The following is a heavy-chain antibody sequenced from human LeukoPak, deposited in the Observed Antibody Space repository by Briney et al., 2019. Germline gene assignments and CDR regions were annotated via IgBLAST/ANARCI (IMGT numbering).Heavy chain of an antibody. CDR2: IYPGDSDT. CDR3: ARHRKHYYSYYXMDV. J-gene: IGHJ6*03. V-gene: IGHV5-51*01. D-gene: IGHD1-14*01. CDR1: GYSFTSYL. Sequence: GESLKISCKGSGYSFTSYLIGWVRQLPGKGLGGMGIIYPGDSDTRYSPSFQGQVTISADKSISTAYLQWSSLKASDTAMYYCARHRKHYYSYYXMDVXGKGTTVTVXX.